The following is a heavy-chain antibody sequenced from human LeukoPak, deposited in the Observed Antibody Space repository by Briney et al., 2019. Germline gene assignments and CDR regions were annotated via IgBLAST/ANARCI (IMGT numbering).Heavy chain of an antibody. Sequence: SSSSSYIYYADSVKGRFTISRDNAKNSLYLQMNSLRAEDTAVYYCARAHYYGSGIIGMDVWGQGTTVTVSS. CDR2: SSSSSYI. CDR3: ARAHYYGSGIIGMDV. J-gene: IGHJ6*02. D-gene: IGHD3-10*01. V-gene: IGHV3-21*01.